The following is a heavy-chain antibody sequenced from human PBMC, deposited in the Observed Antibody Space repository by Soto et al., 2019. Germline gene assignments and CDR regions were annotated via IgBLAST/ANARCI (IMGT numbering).Heavy chain of an antibody. CDR3: ARDLWGYCGTDCYPLDV. Sequence: QVQLQESGPGLVKPSETLSLTCTVSGGTISRYYWSCIRQPPGEGLEWIGYMYNTGSTVYNPSFKSRVTISVDTSKNQFSLKLNSVTAAATAVYYCARDLWGYCGTDCYPLDVWGQGTTVTVSS. V-gene: IGHV4-59*01. CDR1: GGTISRYY. D-gene: IGHD2-21*02. J-gene: IGHJ6*02. CDR2: MYNTGST.